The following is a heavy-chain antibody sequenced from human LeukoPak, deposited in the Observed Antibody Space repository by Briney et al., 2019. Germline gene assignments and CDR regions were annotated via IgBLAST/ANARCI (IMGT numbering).Heavy chain of an antibody. CDR1: GFTFSSYA. Sequence: GGSLRLSCAASGFTFSSYAMSWVRQAPRKGLEWVSAISGSGGSTYYADSVKGRFTISRDNSKNTLYLQMNSLRAEDTAVYYCARASESYYYMDVWGKGTTVTVSS. CDR2: ISGSGGST. V-gene: IGHV3-23*01. J-gene: IGHJ6*03. CDR3: ARASESYYYMDV.